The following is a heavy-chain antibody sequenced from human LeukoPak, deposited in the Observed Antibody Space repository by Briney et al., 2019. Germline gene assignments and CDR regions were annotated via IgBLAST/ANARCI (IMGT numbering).Heavy chain of an antibody. Sequence: SETLSLTRTVSGGSISSYYWSWIRQPAGKGLEWIGRIYTSGSTNYNPSLKSRVAMSVDTSKNQFSLKLSSVTAADTAVYYCAIGYSSGPTWMDVWGQGTTVTVSS. CDR1: GGSISSYY. D-gene: IGHD6-19*01. J-gene: IGHJ6*02. CDR3: AIGYSSGPTWMDV. CDR2: IYTSGST. V-gene: IGHV4-4*07.